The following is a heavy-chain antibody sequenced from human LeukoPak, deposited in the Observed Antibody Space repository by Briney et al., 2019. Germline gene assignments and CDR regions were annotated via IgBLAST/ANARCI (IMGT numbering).Heavy chain of an antibody. CDR2: INPSGGST. J-gene: IGHJ4*02. CDR3: ARDRAGVLWFGELSGDY. D-gene: IGHD3-10*01. CDR1: GYTFTSYY. Sequence: ASVKVSCKASGYTFTSYYMHWVRQAPGRGLEWMGIINPSGGSTSYAQKFQGRVTMTRDTSTSTAYMELSSLRSEDTAVYYCARDRAGVLWFGELSGDYWGLGTLVTVSS. V-gene: IGHV1-46*01.